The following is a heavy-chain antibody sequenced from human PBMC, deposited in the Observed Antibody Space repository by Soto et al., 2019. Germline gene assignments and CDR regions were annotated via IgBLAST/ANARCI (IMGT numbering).Heavy chain of an antibody. D-gene: IGHD6-19*01. J-gene: IGHJ6*02. V-gene: IGHV3-7*01. CDR2: IKQDGSEK. CDR3: ARDADASGWYHYGFDV. Sequence: GGSLRLSCAGSGFTLISYWMNWVRQAPGKGLEWVANIKQDGSEKYYVDSVKGRFFISRDNAKNSLYLQLNSLRAEDTAVYYCARDADASGWYHYGFDVWGQGTLVTVSS. CDR1: GFTLISYW.